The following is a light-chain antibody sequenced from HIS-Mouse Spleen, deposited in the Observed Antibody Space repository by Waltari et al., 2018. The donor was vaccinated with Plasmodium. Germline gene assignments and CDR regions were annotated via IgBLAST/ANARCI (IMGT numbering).Light chain of an antibody. CDR3: QQRGNWPPLT. J-gene: IGKJ4*01. CDR1: QSVSSY. Sequence: EIVLTQSPATLSLSPGERATLSCRASQSVSSYLAWYQHKPGQAPRLLIYDASNRATGIPARFSGSGSETDFTLTISSLEPEDFAVYYCQQRGNWPPLTFGGGTKVEIK. CDR2: DAS. V-gene: IGKV3-11*01.